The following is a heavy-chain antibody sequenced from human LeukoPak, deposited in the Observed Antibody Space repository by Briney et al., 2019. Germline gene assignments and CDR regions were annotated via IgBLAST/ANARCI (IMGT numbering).Heavy chain of an antibody. D-gene: IGHD4-17*01. CDR1: GGSISSYY. CDR3: AMAGYGDYDWFDP. Sequence: PSETLSLTCTVSGGSISSYYWSWIRQPPGKGLEWIGYIYYSGSTNYNPSLKSRVTISVDTSKNQFSLKLSSVTAADTAVYYCAMAGYGDYDWFDPWGQGTLVTVSS. V-gene: IGHV4-59*08. J-gene: IGHJ5*02. CDR2: IYYSGST.